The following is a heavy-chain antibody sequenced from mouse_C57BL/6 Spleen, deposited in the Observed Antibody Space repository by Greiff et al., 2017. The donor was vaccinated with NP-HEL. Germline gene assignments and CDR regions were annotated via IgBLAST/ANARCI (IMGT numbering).Heavy chain of an antibody. J-gene: IGHJ2*01. D-gene: IGHD3-2*02. CDR2: ILPSIGRT. V-gene: IGHV15-2*01. CDR1: DSEVFPIAY. CDR3: ARLEDSSGYPGY. Sequence: VQLQQSGSELRSPGSSVKLSCKDFDSEVFPIAYMSWVRQKPGHGFEWIGGILPSIGRTSYGEKFEDKATLDADTLSNTAYLELNSLTSEDSAIYYCARLEDSSGYPGYWGQGTTLTVSS.